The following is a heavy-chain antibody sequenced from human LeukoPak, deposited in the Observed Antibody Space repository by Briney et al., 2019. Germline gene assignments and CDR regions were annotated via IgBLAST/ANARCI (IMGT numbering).Heavy chain of an antibody. Sequence: SETLSLTCTVSGGSISSGSYYWSWIRQPPGKGLEWIGYIYYSGSTNYNPSLKSRVTISVDTSKNQFSLKLSSVTAADTAVYYCARIRRIPLVGLYFDYWGQGTLVTVSS. CDR3: ARIRRIPLVGLYFDY. J-gene: IGHJ4*02. V-gene: IGHV4-61*01. CDR1: GGSISSGSYY. D-gene: IGHD2-2*02. CDR2: IYYSGST.